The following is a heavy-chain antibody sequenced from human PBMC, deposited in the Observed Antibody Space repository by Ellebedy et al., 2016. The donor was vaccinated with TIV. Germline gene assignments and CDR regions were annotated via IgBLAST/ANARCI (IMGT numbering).Heavy chain of an antibody. CDR3: ARGRQYCSGGSCYRPRPWFDP. Sequence: SETLSLTCVVYGGSFSSYYWSWIRQPPGKGLEWIGEINRSGRPNYNPSLKSRVTISVDTSQDQLSLRLSSVTAADTAVYYCARGRQYCSGGSCYRPRPWFDPWGQGTLVTVSS. V-gene: IGHV4-34*01. CDR1: GGSFSSYY. CDR2: INRSGRP. J-gene: IGHJ5*02. D-gene: IGHD2-15*01.